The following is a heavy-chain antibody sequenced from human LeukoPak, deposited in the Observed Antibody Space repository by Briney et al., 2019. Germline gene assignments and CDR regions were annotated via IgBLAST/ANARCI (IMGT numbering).Heavy chain of an antibody. J-gene: IGHJ4*02. CDR1: GFTFSSYA. D-gene: IGHD3-10*01. CDR3: ARDLWYYYGSGSYGNWSGY. Sequence: GGSLRLSCAASGFTFSSYAMHWVRQAPGKGLEYVSAISSNGGSTYYANSVKGRFTISRDNSKNTLYLQMGSLRAEDTAVYYCARDLWYYYGSGSYGNWSGYWGQGTLVTVSS. V-gene: IGHV3-64*01. CDR2: ISSNGGST.